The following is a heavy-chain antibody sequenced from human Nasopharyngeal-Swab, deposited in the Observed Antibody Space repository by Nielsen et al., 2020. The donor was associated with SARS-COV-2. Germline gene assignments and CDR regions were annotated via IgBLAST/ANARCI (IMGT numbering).Heavy chain of an antibody. CDR2: ISWNSGSI. J-gene: IGHJ3*02. V-gene: IGHV3-9*01. Sequence: GGSLRLSCAASGFTFDDYAMHWVRQAPGKGLEWVSGISWNSGSIGYADSVKGRFTISRDNAKNSLYLQMNSLRAEDTALYYCAKGQSSGWYATNDAFDIWGPWTMVTVSS. D-gene: IGHD6-19*01. CDR3: AKGQSSGWYATNDAFDI. CDR1: GFTFDDYA.